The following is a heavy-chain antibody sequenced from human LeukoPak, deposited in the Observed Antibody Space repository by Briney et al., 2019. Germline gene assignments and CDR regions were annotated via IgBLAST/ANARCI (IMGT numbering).Heavy chain of an antibody. CDR1: GYSFTSYW. CDR2: IYPGDSDT. CDR3: ARIEGWGGDCYPRGDNLFVP. D-gene: IGHD2-21*02. J-gene: IGHJ5*02. V-gene: IGHV5-51*01. Sequence: GESLKISCKGSGYSFTSYWIGWVRQMPGKGLGWMGIIYPGDSDTRYSPSFQGQVTISDDKSINTAHMQWSSLKASDTALYYCARIEGWGGDCYPRGDNLFVPWGQGTRAPVSS.